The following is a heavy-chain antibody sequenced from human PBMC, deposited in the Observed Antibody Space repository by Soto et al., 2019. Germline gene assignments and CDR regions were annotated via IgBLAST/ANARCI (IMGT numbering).Heavy chain of an antibody. CDR3: ARVVDTAKAGY. V-gene: IGHV3-53*01. CDR1: WFTVSGHH. D-gene: IGHD5-18*01. Sequence: PGGSLRLSCAASWFTVSGHHMTWVRQAPGRGPEWVSTMYPRGNTFYADSVKGRFTISRDNSQNMVYLQMNSLRAEDTAVYYCARVVDTAKAGYWGKGIMVTVSS. J-gene: IGHJ4*02. CDR2: MYPRGNT.